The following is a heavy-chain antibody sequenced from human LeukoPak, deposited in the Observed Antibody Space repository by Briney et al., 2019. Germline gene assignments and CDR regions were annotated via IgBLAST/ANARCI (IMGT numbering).Heavy chain of an antibody. D-gene: IGHD6-19*01. CDR2: IRYDGSNK. Sequence: PGGSLRLSCAASGFTFSSYGMHWVRQAPGKGLEWVAFIRYDGSNKYFADSVKGRFTISRDSSKNTLYLQMNSLRAEDTAVYYCAKVGSGWHLHGDYWGQGTLVTVSS. J-gene: IGHJ4*02. V-gene: IGHV3-30*02. CDR1: GFTFSSYG. CDR3: AKVGSGWHLHGDY.